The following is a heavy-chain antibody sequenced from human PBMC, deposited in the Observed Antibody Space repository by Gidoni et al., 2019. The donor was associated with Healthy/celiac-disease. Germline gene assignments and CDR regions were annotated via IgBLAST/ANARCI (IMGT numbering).Heavy chain of an antibody. D-gene: IGHD6-13*01. CDR2: VYYRGTT. CDR3: ARDVRYSSSWSHFDF. J-gene: IGHJ4*02. CDR1: GGSVGNADYY. Sequence: QLHLQESGPRLVRPSETLSLTCTVSGGSVGNADYYWGWIRQSPGKGLEWIGTVYYRGTTYYNPSLKSRVTISPDTSQNQFSLRLSSVTAADTAVYYCARDVRYSSSWSHFDFWGQGTLVTVSS. V-gene: IGHV4-39*07.